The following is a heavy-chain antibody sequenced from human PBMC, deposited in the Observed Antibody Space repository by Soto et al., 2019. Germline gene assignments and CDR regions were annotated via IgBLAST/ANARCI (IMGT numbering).Heavy chain of an antibody. V-gene: IGHV5-51*01. J-gene: IGHJ4*02. Sequence: PGESLKISCNGSAYSFTIYWIGWVRQMPGKGLEWMGIIYPGDSDTRYSPSFQGQVTISADKSISTAYLQWSSLKASDTAMYYCARHRYYDSSGYPGDLNYWGQGTLVTVSS. CDR3: ARHRYYDSSGYPGDLNY. CDR2: IYPGDSDT. CDR1: AYSFTIYW. D-gene: IGHD3-22*01.